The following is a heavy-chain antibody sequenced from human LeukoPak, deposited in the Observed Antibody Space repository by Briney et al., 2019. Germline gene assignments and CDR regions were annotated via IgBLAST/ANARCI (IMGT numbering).Heavy chain of an antibody. CDR3: VAEGVYGSGSSIAFDV. CDR1: GFTFSSYG. J-gene: IGHJ3*01. V-gene: IGHV3-30*02. CDR2: IQHDGRMK. D-gene: IGHD3-10*01. Sequence: GGSLRLSCAASGFTFSSYGMHWVRQAPGKGLEWVACIQHDGRMKYYTDSVKGRFTISRDNSKNTLYLQVNSLRAEDTALYYSVAEGVYGSGSSIAFDVWGQGTMVTVSS.